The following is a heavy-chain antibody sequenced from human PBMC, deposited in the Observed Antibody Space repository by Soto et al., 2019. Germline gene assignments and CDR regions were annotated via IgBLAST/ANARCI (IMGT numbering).Heavy chain of an antibody. CDR1: GGSISSSSYY. CDR2: IYYSGST. D-gene: IGHD2-2*01. V-gene: IGHV4-61*05. Sequence: PSEILSLTCTVSGGSISSSSYYWGWIRQPPGKGLEWIGYIYYSGSTNYNPSLQSRVTISVDTSKNQFSLKLSSVTAADTAVYYCARAVLPATAPFDYWGQGTLVTVTS. CDR3: ARAVLPATAPFDY. J-gene: IGHJ4*02.